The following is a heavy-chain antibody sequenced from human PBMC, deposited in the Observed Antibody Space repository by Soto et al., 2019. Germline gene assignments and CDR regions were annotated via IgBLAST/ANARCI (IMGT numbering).Heavy chain of an antibody. V-gene: IGHV1-8*01. J-gene: IGHJ4*02. CDR1: GYTFTSYD. D-gene: IGHD1-20*01. CDR2: MNPNSGNT. Sequence: ASVKVSCKASGYTFTSYDINWVRQATGQGLEWMGWMNPNSGNTGYAQKFQGRVTMTRNTSISTAYMELSSLRSEDTAVYYCARQLDITGTYNNDYWGQGTLVTVS. CDR3: ARQLDITGTYNNDY.